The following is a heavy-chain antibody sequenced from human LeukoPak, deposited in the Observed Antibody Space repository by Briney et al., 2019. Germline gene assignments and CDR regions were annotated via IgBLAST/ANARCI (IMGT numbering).Heavy chain of an antibody. V-gene: IGHV4-4*07. D-gene: IGHD1-26*01. CDR2: IYTSGST. CDR1: GGSISSYY. CDR3: ARGSGIVGATTIYY. J-gene: IGHJ4*02. Sequence: SETLSLTCTVSGGSISSYYWSWIRQPAGKGLECIGLIYTSGSTNYNPSLKSRVTMSVDTSKNQFSLKLSSVTAADTAVYYCARGSGIVGATTIYYWGQGTLVTVSS.